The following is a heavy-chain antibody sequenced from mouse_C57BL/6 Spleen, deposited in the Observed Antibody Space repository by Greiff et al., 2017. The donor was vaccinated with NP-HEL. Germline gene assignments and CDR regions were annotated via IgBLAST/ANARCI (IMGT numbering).Heavy chain of an antibody. J-gene: IGHJ4*01. Sequence: VKVVESGAELVRPGTSVKMSCKASGYTFTNYWIGWAKQRPGHGLEWIGDIYPGGGYTNYNEKFKGKATLTADKSSSTAYMQFSSLTSEDSAIYYCARRGLGYAMDYWGQGTSVTVSS. CDR3: ARRGLGYAMDY. CDR1: GYTFTNYW. CDR2: IYPGGGYT. V-gene: IGHV1-63*01. D-gene: IGHD3-3*01.